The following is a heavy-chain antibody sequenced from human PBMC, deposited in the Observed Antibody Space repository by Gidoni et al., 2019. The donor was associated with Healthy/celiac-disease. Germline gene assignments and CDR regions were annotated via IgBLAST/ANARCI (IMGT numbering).Heavy chain of an antibody. CDR2: INHSGST. Sequence: QVQLQQWGAGLLKPSETLSLTCAVYGGSFSGYYWSWIRQPPGKVLEWIGEINHSGSTNYNPSLKSRVTISVDMSKNQFSLKLSSVTAADTAVYYCARGEDFWSGYPYYFDYWGQGTLVTVSS. CDR1: GGSFSGYY. CDR3: ARGEDFWSGYPYYFDY. D-gene: IGHD3-3*01. J-gene: IGHJ4*02. V-gene: IGHV4-34*01.